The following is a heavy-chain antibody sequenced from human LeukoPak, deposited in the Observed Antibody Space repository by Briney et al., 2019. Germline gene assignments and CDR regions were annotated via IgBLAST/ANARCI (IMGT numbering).Heavy chain of an antibody. CDR3: ARDTSYSSSWYYFDY. V-gene: IGHV1-2*02. D-gene: IGHD6-13*01. J-gene: IGHJ4*02. Sequence: ASVKVSCKASGYTFTGYYMHWVRQAPGQGLEWMGWINPNSGGTNYAQKFQGRVTMTGDTSISTAYMELSRLRSDDTAVYYCARDTSYSSSWYYFDYWGQGTLVTASS. CDR2: INPNSGGT. CDR1: GYTFTGYY.